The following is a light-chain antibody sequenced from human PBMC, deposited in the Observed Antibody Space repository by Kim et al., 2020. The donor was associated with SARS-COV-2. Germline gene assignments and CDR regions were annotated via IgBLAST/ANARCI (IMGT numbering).Light chain of an antibody. V-gene: IGKV3-15*01. Sequence: EMVMTQSPATLSVSPGERATLSCRASQTISSNLAWYQQKPGQAPRLLIYGASTPATGIPARFSGSGSGTEFTLTISGLQSEDVAVYFCQQYNQWPFRFGQGTKVDIK. J-gene: IGKJ1*01. CDR3: QQYNQWPFR. CDR2: GAS. CDR1: QTISSN.